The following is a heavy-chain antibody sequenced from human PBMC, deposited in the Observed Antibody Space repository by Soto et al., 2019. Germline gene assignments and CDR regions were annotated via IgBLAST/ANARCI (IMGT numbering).Heavy chain of an antibody. Sequence: QLQLQESGPGLVKPSGTLSLTCAVSGASVSSNDFSWGWVHQSPGKGLEWIGTIYSNDNTHYNPSLRSRVTISVDTSKNEFSLRLNSVTAADTAVYYCARLNGFCDSTKCRGYYGMDVWGQGTTVTVSS. D-gene: IGHD2-2*03. J-gene: IGHJ6*02. CDR3: ARLNGFCDSTKCRGYYGMDV. CDR1: GASVSSNDFS. V-gene: IGHV4-39*01. CDR2: IYSNDNT.